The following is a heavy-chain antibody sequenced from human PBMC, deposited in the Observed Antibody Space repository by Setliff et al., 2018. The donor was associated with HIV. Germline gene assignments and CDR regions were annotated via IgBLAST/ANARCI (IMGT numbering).Heavy chain of an antibody. J-gene: IGHJ2*01. CDR1: GGSFIGYH. Sequence: KSSETLSLTCRVSGGSFIGYHWSWVRHSPEKGLQWIGEISHGGTTKYNPSLKSLFGMSADTSKSEFSLKMTSVTAADTAVYYCARVGRDRLVTSGLYFDLWGRCTLVTVSS. CDR2: ISHGGTT. D-gene: IGHD6-19*01. V-gene: IGHV4-34*01. CDR3: ARVGRDRLVTSGLYFDL.